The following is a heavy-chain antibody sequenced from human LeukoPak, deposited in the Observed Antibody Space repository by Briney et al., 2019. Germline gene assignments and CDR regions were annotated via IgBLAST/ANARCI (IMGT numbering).Heavy chain of an antibody. Sequence: PSETLSLTCTVSGDSISSRNYYWGWVRQPPGKGLEWIGNIYYSGTTFYNPSLKSRVTISVDTSKNQFSLKLSSVTAADTAVYYCARDRGGSYIDFDPWGQGTLVTVSS. D-gene: IGHD1-26*01. V-gene: IGHV4-39*07. CDR1: GDSISSRNYY. CDR2: IYYSGTT. J-gene: IGHJ5*02. CDR3: ARDRGGSYIDFDP.